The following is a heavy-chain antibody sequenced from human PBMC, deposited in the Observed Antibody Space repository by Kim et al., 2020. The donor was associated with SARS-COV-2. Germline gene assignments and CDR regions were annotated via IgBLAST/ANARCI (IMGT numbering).Heavy chain of an antibody. CDR2: SWNSGSI. V-gene: IGHV3-9*01. J-gene: IGHJ4*02. D-gene: IGHD7-27*01. CDR3: ANGDTY. Sequence: SWNSGSIGYADSVKGRFTISRDNAKNSLYLQMNSLRAEDTALYYCANGDTYWGQGTLVTVSS.